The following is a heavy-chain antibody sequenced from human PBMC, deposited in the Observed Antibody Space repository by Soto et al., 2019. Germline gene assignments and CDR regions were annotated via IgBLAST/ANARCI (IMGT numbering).Heavy chain of an antibody. Sequence: SETLSLTCTVSGGSISSGSYYWSWSRQRPGQGLEWIGYISYSGSTYYNPSLKSRLTISADTSKNQFALKLSSVTAADTAVYYCARGDNYDFWSGYLHFFDYWGQGTLVTVSS. CDR2: ISYSGST. CDR1: GGSISSGSYY. J-gene: IGHJ4*02. V-gene: IGHV4-31*03. D-gene: IGHD3-3*01. CDR3: ARGDNYDFWSGYLHFFDY.